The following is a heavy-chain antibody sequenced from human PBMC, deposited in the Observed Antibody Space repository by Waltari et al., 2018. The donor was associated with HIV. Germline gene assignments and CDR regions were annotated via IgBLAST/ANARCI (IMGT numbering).Heavy chain of an antibody. D-gene: IGHD1-1*01. V-gene: IGHV4-59*01. J-gene: IGHJ4*02. CDR2: IYYSGST. Sequence: QVQLQESGPGLVKPSETLSLTCTVSGGSISTFYWSWIRQPPGKGLEWMGYIYYSGSTNYNPSLKSRVTISVDTSKNQFSLKLSSVTAADTAVYYCARGYNYQVVPFAYWGRGTLVTVSS. CDR1: GGSISTFY. CDR3: ARGYNYQVVPFAY.